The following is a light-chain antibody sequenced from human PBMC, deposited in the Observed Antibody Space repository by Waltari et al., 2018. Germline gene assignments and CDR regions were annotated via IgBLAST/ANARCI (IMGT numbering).Light chain of an antibody. CDR3: QQRSNWPLT. J-gene: IGKJ4*01. CDR2: DAS. Sequence: EIVLTQSPATLSLSPGERATLSCRASQNVSSYLAWYQQKPGQAPRLLIYDASNRATGIPARCSGSGSGTDFTLTISSLEPEDFAVYYCQQRSNWPLTFGGGTKVEMK. V-gene: IGKV3-11*01. CDR1: QNVSSY.